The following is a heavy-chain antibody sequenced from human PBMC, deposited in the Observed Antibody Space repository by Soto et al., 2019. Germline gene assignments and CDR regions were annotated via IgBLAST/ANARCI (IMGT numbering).Heavy chain of an antibody. CDR3: AKDTGPN. CDR1: GFTFDNYA. Sequence: GGSLRLSCAASGFTFDNYAMHWVRQAPGKGLEWVSGISWNSNTIAYADSVKGRFTVSRDNAKNSLYLQMNSLRAEDTAFYYCAKDTGPNWGQGTLVTVSS. V-gene: IGHV3-9*01. CDR2: ISWNSNTI. J-gene: IGHJ4*02.